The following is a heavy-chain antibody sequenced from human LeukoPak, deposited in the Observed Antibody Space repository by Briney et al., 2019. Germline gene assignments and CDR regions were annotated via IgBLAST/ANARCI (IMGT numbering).Heavy chain of an antibody. Sequence: GGSLRLSCAASGFTFTSYSMSWVRQAPGKGLEWVSGTSDRGDYTYYADSVKGRFTISRDSSKNTLFLQMNSLRAEDTALYFCARKAQYSGHYPLDYWGQGTLVTVSS. J-gene: IGHJ4*02. CDR1: GFTFTSYS. CDR2: TSDRGDYT. CDR3: ARKAQYSGHYPLDY. D-gene: IGHD1-26*01. V-gene: IGHV3-23*01.